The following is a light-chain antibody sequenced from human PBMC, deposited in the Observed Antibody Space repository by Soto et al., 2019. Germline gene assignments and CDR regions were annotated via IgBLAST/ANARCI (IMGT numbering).Light chain of an antibody. CDR2: EGS. J-gene: IGLJ3*02. Sequence: QSALTQPPSASGSPGQSVTISCTGTLSDFGGRDFVSWYQQHPGKAPKLMIYEGSKRPSGVSNRFSGSKSGNTASLTISGLQAEDEADYYCCSYAGSSTRFGGGTKLTVL. CDR1: LSDFGGRDF. V-gene: IGLV2-23*01. CDR3: CSYAGSSTR.